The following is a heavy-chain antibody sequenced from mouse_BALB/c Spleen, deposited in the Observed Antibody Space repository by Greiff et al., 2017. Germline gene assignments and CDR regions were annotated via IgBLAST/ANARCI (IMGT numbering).Heavy chain of an antibody. CDR2: IWAGGST. V-gene: IGHV2-9*02. Sequence: QVQLKESGPGLVAPSQSLSITCTVSGFSLTSYGVHWVRQPPGKGLEWLGVIWAGGSTNYNSALMSRLSISKDNSKSQVFLKMNSLQTDDTAMYYCARDLPSYYGNSYAMDYWGQGTSVTVSS. J-gene: IGHJ4*01. CDR3: ARDLPSYYGNSYAMDY. CDR1: GFSLTSYG. D-gene: IGHD2-10*01.